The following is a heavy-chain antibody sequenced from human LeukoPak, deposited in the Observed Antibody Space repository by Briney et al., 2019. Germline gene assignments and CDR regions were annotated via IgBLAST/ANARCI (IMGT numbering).Heavy chain of an antibody. CDR1: GFTFSRYT. V-gene: IGHV3-21*01. CDR2: ISRSTTYI. D-gene: IGHD3-22*01. J-gene: IGHJ3*02. CDR3: VRNRNPSYSDNSGYYSFPRDAFDI. Sequence: GGSLRLFCAASGFTFSRYTMNWVRQAPGKGLEWVSSISRSTTYIYYADSVKGRFTISRDNAKSSLYLQMNSLRAEDTAVYYCVRNRNPSYSDNSGYYSFPRDAFDISGQGTMVTVSS.